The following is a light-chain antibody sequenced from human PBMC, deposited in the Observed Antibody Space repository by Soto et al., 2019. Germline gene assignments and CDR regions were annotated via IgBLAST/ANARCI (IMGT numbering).Light chain of an antibody. CDR1: QGISSY. CDR3: QQLNSYS. V-gene: IGKV1-9*01. Sequence: DIQLTQSPSFLSASVGDRVTITCRASQGISSYLAWYQQKPGKAPKLLIYAASTLQSGVPSRFSGSGSGTEFTLTLSSLQPEDFATYYCQQLNSYSFGGGTKVEIE. CDR2: AAS. J-gene: IGKJ4*01.